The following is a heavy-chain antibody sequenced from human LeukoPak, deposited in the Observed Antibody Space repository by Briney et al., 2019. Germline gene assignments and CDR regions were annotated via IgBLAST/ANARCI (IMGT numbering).Heavy chain of an antibody. CDR3: ADETEGDAFDI. J-gene: IGHJ3*02. Sequence: GRSLRLSCAASGFTFDDYAMHWVRQAPGKGLEWVSGISWNSGSIGYADSVKGRFTISRDNAKNSLYLQMNSLRAEDTAVYYCADETEGDAFDIWGQGTMVTVSS. CDR1: GFTFDDYA. D-gene: IGHD1-14*01. CDR2: ISWNSGSI. V-gene: IGHV3-9*01.